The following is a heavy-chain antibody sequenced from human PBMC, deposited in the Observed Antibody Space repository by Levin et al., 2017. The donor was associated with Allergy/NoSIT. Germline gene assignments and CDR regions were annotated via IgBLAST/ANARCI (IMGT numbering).Heavy chain of an antibody. Sequence: ASVKVSCKASGYNFVDYYLHWVRQAPGQGLEWMGWINPKSGVANYAQNFQGSVSMTRDTSINTAYMELGRLTSDDTAVYYCARDKTRSSGPYYYYGMDVWGQGTTVTVSS. D-gene: IGHD6-6*01. J-gene: IGHJ6*02. CDR3: ARDKTRSSGPYYYYGMDV. CDR2: INPKSGVA. V-gene: IGHV1-2*04. CDR1: GYNFVDYY.